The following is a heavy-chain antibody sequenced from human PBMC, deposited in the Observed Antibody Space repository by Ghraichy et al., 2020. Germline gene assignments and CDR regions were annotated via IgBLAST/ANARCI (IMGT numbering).Heavy chain of an antibody. CDR2: ISSSSSYI. V-gene: IGHV3-21*01. D-gene: IGHD2-21*01. J-gene: IGHJ6*02. CDR1: GFTFSSYS. CDR3: ARDRRIVVFYYYYYGMDV. Sequence: GGSLRLSCAASGFTFSSYSMNWVRQAPGKGLEWVSSISSSSSYIYYADSVKGRFTISRDNAKNSLYLQMNSLRAEDTAVYYCARDRRIVVFYYYYYGMDVWGQGTTVTVSS.